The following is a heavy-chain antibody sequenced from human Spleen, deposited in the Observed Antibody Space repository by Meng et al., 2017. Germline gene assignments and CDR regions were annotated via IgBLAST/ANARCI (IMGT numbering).Heavy chain of an antibody. Sequence: VRLVESGGGLVKPGGSLRLSCVASGFRVTDAWMSWVRQAPGKGLEWVGRINSNSDGGTTDYAAPVKGRFTISRDDSKNTLYLQMNSLITEDTAVYFCATGAAAADHWGQGTLVTVSS. CDR3: ATGAAAADH. J-gene: IGHJ4*02. V-gene: IGHV3-15*01. CDR2: INSNSDGGTT. CDR1: GFRVTDAW. D-gene: IGHD6-13*01.